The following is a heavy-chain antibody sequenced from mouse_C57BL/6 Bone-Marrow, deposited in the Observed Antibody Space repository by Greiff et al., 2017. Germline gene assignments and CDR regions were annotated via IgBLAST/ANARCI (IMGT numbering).Heavy chain of an antibody. CDR1: GYTFTSYW. CDR2: IDPSDSYT. V-gene: IGHV1-50*01. CDR3: ARSYYSNPAWFAY. J-gene: IGHJ3*01. D-gene: IGHD2-5*01. Sequence: VKLQQPGAELVKPGASVKLSCKASGYTFTSYWMQWVKQRPGQGLEWIGEIDPSDSYTNYNQKFKGKATLTVDTSSSTAYMQLSSLTSEDSAVYYCARSYYSNPAWFAYWGQGTLVTVSA.